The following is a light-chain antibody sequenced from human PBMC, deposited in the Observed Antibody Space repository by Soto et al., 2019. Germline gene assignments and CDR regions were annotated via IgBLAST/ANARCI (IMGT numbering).Light chain of an antibody. CDR1: LNVNSY. CDR3: QQRQYWPPIT. V-gene: IGKV3-11*01. J-gene: IGKJ5*01. CDR2: DAS. Sequence: VWTKYTYTLSLSPGERSTLCCTASLNVNSYLAWYQQKPGQAPRLVIYDASNRAPGIPARFSGSGSGTDFTLTISSLEPEDFAVYYCQQRQYWPPITFGQGTRLEI.